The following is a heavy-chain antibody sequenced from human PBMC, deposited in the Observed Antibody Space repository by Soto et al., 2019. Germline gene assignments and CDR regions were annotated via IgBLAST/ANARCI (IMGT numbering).Heavy chain of an antibody. CDR1: GFTFSDSA. D-gene: IGHD1-26*01. V-gene: IGHV1-58*01. CDR3: VLGVFRGATVWSHY. J-gene: IGHJ4*02. Sequence: SVKVSCKAAGFTFSDSAVQWVRQARRQRLEWIGWMVVGSGNTNYAQKFQERVTMTRDMSTSTAYMELSSLRSEDTAVYYCVLGVFRGATVWSHYRSQAPLGTVFS. CDR2: MVVGSGNT.